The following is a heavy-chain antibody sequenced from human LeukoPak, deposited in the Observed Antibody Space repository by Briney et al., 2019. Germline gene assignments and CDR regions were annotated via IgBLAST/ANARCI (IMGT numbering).Heavy chain of an antibody. CDR1: GFTFSSYN. CDR2: IRYDGSNK. CDR3: AKDRRVIVVVPAAFPAFDI. D-gene: IGHD2-2*01. V-gene: IGHV3-30*02. Sequence: GGSLRLSCAGSGFTFSSYNMHWVRQAPGKGLEWVAFIRYDGSNKYYADSVKGRFTISRDNSKNTLYLQMNSLRAEDTAVYYCAKDRRVIVVVPAAFPAFDIWGQGTMVTVSS. J-gene: IGHJ3*02.